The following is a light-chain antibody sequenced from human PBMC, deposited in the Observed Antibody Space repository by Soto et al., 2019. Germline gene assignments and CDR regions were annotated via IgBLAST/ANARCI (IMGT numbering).Light chain of an antibody. V-gene: IGLV2-14*03. CDR3: SSYTRGGTVV. J-gene: IGLJ3*02. CDR1: SSDVGGYNY. CDR2: DVS. Sequence: QSALTQPASVSGSPGQSITISCTGTSSDVGGYNYVSWYQQHPGKVPKLMIYDVSNRPSGVSNRFSGSKSGNTASLTISGLESEGEADYYCSSYTRGGTVVFGGGTKLAVL.